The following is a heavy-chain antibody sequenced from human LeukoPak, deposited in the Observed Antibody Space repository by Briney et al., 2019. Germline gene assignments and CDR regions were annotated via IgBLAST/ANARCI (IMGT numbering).Heavy chain of an antibody. CDR1: GFTFSSYA. CDR2: ISYDGSNK. Sequence: GRSLRLSCAASGFTFSSYAMHWVRQAPGKGLEWVAVISYDGSNKYYADSVKGRFTISRDNSKSTLYLQMNSLRAEDTAVYYCARPMTTVTTYYYYYGMDVWGQGTTVTVSS. CDR3: ARPMTTVTTYYYYYGMDV. V-gene: IGHV3-30-3*01. D-gene: IGHD4-11*01. J-gene: IGHJ6*02.